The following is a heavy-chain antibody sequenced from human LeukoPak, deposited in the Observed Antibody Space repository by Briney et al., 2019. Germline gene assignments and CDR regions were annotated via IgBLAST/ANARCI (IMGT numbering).Heavy chain of an antibody. J-gene: IGHJ3*02. CDR1: GYALKDLS. CDR2: SDPEDTKKT. Sequence: PWASVKVSCKVSGYALKDLSMYWVRQAPGKGLEWMGGSDPEDTKKTMYAQKFQGRVTMTEDTSRDTAYMELRSLTSDDTAMYYCATSSLYYDILTTRNNLGVGAFDIWGQGTMITVSS. CDR3: ATSSLYYDILTTRNNLGVGAFDI. V-gene: IGHV1-24*01. D-gene: IGHD3-9*01.